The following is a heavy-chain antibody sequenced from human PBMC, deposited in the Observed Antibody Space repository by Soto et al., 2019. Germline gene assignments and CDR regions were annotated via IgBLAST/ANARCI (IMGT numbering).Heavy chain of an antibody. CDR3: ARDRVVDFRTPGPWSSIDL. V-gene: IGHV4-61*01. J-gene: IGHJ2*01. D-gene: IGHD3-10*01. Sequence: SETLSLTCSVSGGSVSSSSYYWTWIRHPPGQGLEWIAYISYTGDTNYNPSLKSRVTLSIDTSKNQFSLNLRSATAADTAVYYCARDRVVDFRTPGPWSSIDLWGRGTLVTSPQ. CDR2: ISYTGDT. CDR1: GGSVSSSSYY.